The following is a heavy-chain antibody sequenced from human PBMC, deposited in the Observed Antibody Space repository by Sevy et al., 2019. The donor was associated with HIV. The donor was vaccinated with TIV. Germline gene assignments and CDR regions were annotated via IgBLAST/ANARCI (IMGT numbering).Heavy chain of an antibody. J-gene: IGHJ6*02. CDR2: ISDTGGST. CDR1: GFTFSTYA. V-gene: IGHV3-23*01. CDR3: ARRPDFGRVIPTGVRDV. D-gene: IGHD3-3*01. Sequence: GGSLRLSCTASGFTFSTYAMSWVRQTPGKGLQWVSVISDTGGSTYYADSVKGRFTISRDNSKNTMYLQMNSLRAEDTAVYYCARRPDFGRVIPTGVRDVWGQGSAVTVSS.